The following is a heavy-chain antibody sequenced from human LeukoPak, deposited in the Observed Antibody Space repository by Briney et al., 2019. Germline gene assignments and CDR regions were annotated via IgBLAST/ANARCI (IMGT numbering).Heavy chain of an antibody. CDR1: GGSITSSNYY. D-gene: IGHD6-19*01. Sequence: SETLSLTCTVSGGSITSSNYYWAWIRQPPGKGLEWIASIYYSGSTYYNSSLKSRVTISIDTSKNQFSLRLTSVTAADTAMYYCARLKEAVAGSRWFDPWGQGTLVTVSS. CDR3: ARLKEAVAGSRWFDP. V-gene: IGHV4-39*01. CDR2: IYYSGST. J-gene: IGHJ5*02.